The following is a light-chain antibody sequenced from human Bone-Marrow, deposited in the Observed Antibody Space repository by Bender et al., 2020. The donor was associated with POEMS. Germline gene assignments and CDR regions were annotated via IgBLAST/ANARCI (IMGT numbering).Light chain of an antibody. CDR1: SSNIGNHG. CDR2: YDD. J-gene: IGLJ3*02. CDR3: SDWDESLGGWV. V-gene: IGLV1-36*01. Sequence: QPVVTQPPSASGTPGQRVTISCSGSSSNIGNHGVNWYQQLPGEAPKLLIYYDDLLTPGVSDRFSASKSGTSAYLAISALQYEDGARYYCSDWDESLGGWVFGGGTKLTVL.